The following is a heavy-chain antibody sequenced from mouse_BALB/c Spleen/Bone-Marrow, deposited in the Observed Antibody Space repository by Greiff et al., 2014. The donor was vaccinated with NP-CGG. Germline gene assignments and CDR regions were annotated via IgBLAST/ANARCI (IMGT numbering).Heavy chain of an antibody. D-gene: IGHD2-4*01. J-gene: IGHJ2*01. V-gene: IGHV14-4*02. Sequence: EVKLVESGAELVRSGASVKLSCTASGFNIKDYYMHWVKQRPEQGLEWIGWIDPGNGDTEYAPKFQGKATMTADTSSNTAYLQLSSLTSEDTAVYYCNARGDYDFDYFDYWGQGTTLTVSS. CDR3: NARGDYDFDYFDY. CDR1: GFNIKDYY. CDR2: IDPGNGDT.